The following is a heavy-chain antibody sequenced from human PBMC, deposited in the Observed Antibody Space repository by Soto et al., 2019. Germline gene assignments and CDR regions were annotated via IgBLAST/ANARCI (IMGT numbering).Heavy chain of an antibody. CDR2: MNPNSDNT. V-gene: IGHV1-8*01. D-gene: IGHD1-26*01. Sequence: QVQLVQSGAEVKKPGASVKVSCKTSGYTFTSYDINWVRQATGQGLEWMGWMNPNSDNTGYAQKFQGGVTMTTNSSISTAYMGLSTLRSEDTAVYYCARRGIGGSHYYYDGMDVWGQGTTVTVSS. CDR3: ARRGIGGSHYYYDGMDV. CDR1: GYTFTSYD. J-gene: IGHJ6*02.